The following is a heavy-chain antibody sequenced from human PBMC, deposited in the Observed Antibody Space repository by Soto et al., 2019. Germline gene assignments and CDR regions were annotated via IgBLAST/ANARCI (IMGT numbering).Heavy chain of an antibody. CDR3: ARSLSSGWFNASLGWFAP. CDR2: INPNSGGT. Sequence: QVQLVQSGAEVKKPGASVKVSCKASGYTFTGYYMPWVRQAPGPGLEWMGWINPNSGGTNYAQQFQGWVPMTRDTSISTAYMELSRLRSDDTAVYYCARSLSSGWFNASLGWFAPWGQGTLVTVSS. J-gene: IGHJ5*02. D-gene: IGHD6-19*01. V-gene: IGHV1-2*04. CDR1: GYTFTGYY.